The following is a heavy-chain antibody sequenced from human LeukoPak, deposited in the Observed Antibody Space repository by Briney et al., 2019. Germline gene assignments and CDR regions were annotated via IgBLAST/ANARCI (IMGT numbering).Heavy chain of an antibody. CDR2: IKSKTDGGTT. CDR1: GGSFSGYY. Sequence: PSETLSLTCAVYGGSFSGYYWSWIRQPPGKGLEWVGRIKSKTDGGTTDYAAPVKGRFTISRDDSKNTLYLQMNSLKTEDTAVYYCTTDATVPGGGVFDYWGQGTLVTVSS. J-gene: IGHJ4*02. CDR3: TTDATVPGGGVFDY. V-gene: IGHV3-15*01. D-gene: IGHD3-16*01.